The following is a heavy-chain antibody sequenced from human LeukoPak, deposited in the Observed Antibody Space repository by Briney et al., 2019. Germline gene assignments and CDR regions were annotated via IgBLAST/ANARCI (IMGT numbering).Heavy chain of an antibody. CDR1: GSTFSHYA. Sequence: GGSLRLSCAASGSTFSHYAMHWVRRAPGKGLEWVTFVSSEGDRRYYADSVKGRFTISRDDSKNTLYLQMNSLRPEDTALYYCVRDLSGHYSFDHWGQGALVTVSS. D-gene: IGHD4-17*01. CDR2: VSSEGDRR. J-gene: IGHJ4*02. CDR3: VRDLSGHYSFDH. V-gene: IGHV3-30*04.